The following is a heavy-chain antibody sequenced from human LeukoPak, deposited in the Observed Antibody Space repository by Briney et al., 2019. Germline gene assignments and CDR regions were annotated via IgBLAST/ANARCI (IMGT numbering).Heavy chain of an antibody. CDR2: INAGNGNT. D-gene: IGHD6-13*01. CDR1: GYTFTSYA. J-gene: IGHJ6*02. CDR3: ARDQGYSSSFAPPRYYYYYYGMDV. Sequence: ASVKVSCKASGYTFTSYAMHWVRQAPGQRLEWMGWINAGNGNTKYSQKLQGRVTITRDTSASTAYMELSSLRSEDTAVYYCARDQGYSSSFAPPRYYYYYYGMDVWGQGTTVTVSS. V-gene: IGHV1-3*01.